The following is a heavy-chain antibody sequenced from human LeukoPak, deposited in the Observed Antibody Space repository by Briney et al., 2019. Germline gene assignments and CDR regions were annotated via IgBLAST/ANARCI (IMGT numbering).Heavy chain of an antibody. CDR1: GFTFNRYS. Sequence: GGSLRLSCAASGFTFNRYSMNWVRQAPGKGLEWVANIKQDGSEKYYVDSVKGRFTISRDNAKNSLYLQMNSLRAEDTAVYYCARGRFLEWSLFDYWGQGTLVTVSS. CDR2: IKQDGSEK. J-gene: IGHJ4*02. V-gene: IGHV3-7*01. CDR3: ARGRFLEWSLFDY. D-gene: IGHD3-3*01.